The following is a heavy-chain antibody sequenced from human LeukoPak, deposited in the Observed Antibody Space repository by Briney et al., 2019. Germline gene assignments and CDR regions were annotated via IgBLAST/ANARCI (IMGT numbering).Heavy chain of an antibody. Sequence: ASVKVSCKASGYTFTGYYMHWVRQAPGQGLEWMGWINPNSGGTNYAQKFQGRVTMTRDTSISTAYMELSSLRSEDTAVYYCARDKVPYYYDSSGYFFPAFDIWGQGTMVTVSS. CDR1: GYTFTGYY. V-gene: IGHV1-2*02. J-gene: IGHJ3*02. D-gene: IGHD3-22*01. CDR2: INPNSGGT. CDR3: ARDKVPYYYDSSGYFFPAFDI.